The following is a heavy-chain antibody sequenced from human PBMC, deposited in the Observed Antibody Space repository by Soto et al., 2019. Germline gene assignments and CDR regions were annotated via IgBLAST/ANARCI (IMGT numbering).Heavy chain of an antibody. V-gene: IGHV4-39*01. CDR2: IYYSGST. J-gene: IGHJ5*02. Sequence: QLQLQESGPGLVKPSETLSLTCTVSGGSISSSSYYWGWIRQPPGKGLEWIGSIYYSGSTYYNRSLKSRVTISVYTSKNQFSLKLSSVTAADTAVYYCASKIMDIVVVGFDPWGQGTLVTVSS. CDR3: ASKIMDIVVVGFDP. D-gene: IGHD2-2*03. CDR1: GGSISSSSYY.